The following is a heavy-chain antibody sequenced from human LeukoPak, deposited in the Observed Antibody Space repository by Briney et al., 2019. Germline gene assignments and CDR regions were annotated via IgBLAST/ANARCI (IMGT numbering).Heavy chain of an antibody. V-gene: IGHV1-69*13. Sequence: VASVKVSCKASGGTFSSYAFSWVRQAPGQGLEWMGGIIPIFGTANYAQKFQGRVTITADESTSTAYMELSSLRSEDTAVYYCARGELPYYYDSSGYYALNYWGQGTLVTVSS. CDR3: ARGELPYYYDSSGYYALNY. CDR2: IIPIFGTA. J-gene: IGHJ4*02. CDR1: GGTFSSYA. D-gene: IGHD3-22*01.